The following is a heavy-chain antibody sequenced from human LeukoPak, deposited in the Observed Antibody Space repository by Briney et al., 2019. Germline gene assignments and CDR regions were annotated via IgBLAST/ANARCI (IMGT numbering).Heavy chain of an antibody. CDR1: GYTFTGYY. CDR3: ARDGRVLWFGELLYPDY. V-gene: IGHV1-2*06. D-gene: IGHD3-10*01. CDR2: INPNSGGT. J-gene: IGHJ4*02. Sequence: ASVKVSCKASGYTFTGYYLHWVRQAPGQGPEWMGRINPNSGGTNYAQKFQGRVTMTRDTSINTAYMELSRLRSDDTAVYYCARDGRVLWFGELLYPDYWGQGTLVTVSS.